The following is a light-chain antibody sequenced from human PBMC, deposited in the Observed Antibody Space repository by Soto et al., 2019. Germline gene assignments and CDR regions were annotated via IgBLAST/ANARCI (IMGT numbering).Light chain of an antibody. CDR1: QSISTW. Sequence: DIQMTQSPSTLSASVGDRVTITCRASQSISTWLAWYQQKPGKAPKLLIYKASNLEDGVPSGFSGSGSGTEFTITISSLQPDDFATYYCQQYNTYPLTFGGGTKVDIK. CDR2: KAS. J-gene: IGKJ4*01. V-gene: IGKV1-5*03. CDR3: QQYNTYPLT.